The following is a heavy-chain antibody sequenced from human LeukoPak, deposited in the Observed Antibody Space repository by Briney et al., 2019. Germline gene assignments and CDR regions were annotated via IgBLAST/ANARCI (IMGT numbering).Heavy chain of an antibody. D-gene: IGHD3-10*01. V-gene: IGHV4-34*01. Sequence: SSETLSLTCAVYGGSFSGYYWSWIRQPPGKGLEWIGEINHSGSTNYNPSLKSRVTISVDTSKNQFSLKLSSVTAADTAVYYCARGRGFKGFDPWGQGTLVTVSS. CDR2: INHSGST. CDR3: ARGRGFKGFDP. CDR1: GGSFSGYY. J-gene: IGHJ5*02.